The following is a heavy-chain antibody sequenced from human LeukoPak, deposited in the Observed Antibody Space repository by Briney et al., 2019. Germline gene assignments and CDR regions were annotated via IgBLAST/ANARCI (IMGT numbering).Heavy chain of an antibody. V-gene: IGHV3-30*02. CDR3: AKVRSAVAGTFRYFQH. CDR1: GFTFSSYG. D-gene: IGHD6-19*01. J-gene: IGHJ1*01. CDR2: IRYDGSNK. Sequence: GGSLRLSCAASGFTFSSYGMHWVRQAPGKGLEWVAFIRYDGSNKYYADSVKGRFAISRDNSKNTLYLQMNSLRAEDTAVYYCAKVRSAVAGTFRYFQHWGQGTLVTVSS.